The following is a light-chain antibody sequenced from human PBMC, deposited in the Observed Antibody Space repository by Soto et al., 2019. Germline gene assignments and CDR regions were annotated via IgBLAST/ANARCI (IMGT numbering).Light chain of an antibody. Sequence: DIQMTQSPSSLSASVGDRVTITCRASQSISTYLSWYQQRPGKAPQLLIFAASSLQSGVPSRFSGRRSGTEFTLNISSLQPADVGTYYCQQSYSTAWTFGQGTKVEVK. CDR2: AAS. CDR3: QQSYSTAWT. J-gene: IGKJ1*01. CDR1: QSISTY. V-gene: IGKV1-39*01.